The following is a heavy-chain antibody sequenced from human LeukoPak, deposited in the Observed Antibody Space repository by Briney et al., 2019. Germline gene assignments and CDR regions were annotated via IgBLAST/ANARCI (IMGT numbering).Heavy chain of an antibody. D-gene: IGHD3/OR15-3a*01. CDR3: ARDFRLDLDY. V-gene: IGHV3-11*04. J-gene: IGHJ4*02. Sequence: GGSLRLSCAASGFTFSDYYMSWIRQAPGKGLECVSYISSSGNTTYHADSVKGRFTISRDNAKNSLYLQMSSLRAEDTAVYYCARDFRLDLDYWGQGTLVTVSS. CDR2: ISSSGNTT. CDR1: GFTFSDYY.